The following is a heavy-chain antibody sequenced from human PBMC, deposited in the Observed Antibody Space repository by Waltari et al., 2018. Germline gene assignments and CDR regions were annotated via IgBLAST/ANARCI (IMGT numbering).Heavy chain of an antibody. CDR1: GYSISSGYY. CDR2: IYHTGNS. J-gene: IGHJ4*02. CDR3: ARETSITAAGTRGRFDH. V-gene: IGHV4-38-2*02. Sequence: QVQLQESGPGLVKSSETLSLTCDVSGYSISSGYYWGRIRQPPGKGLEYIGSIYHTGNSYYDPSLKSRVTMSVDTSKNQFSLKLTSVTAADTAIYYCARETSITAAGTRGRFDHWGQGTLVTVSS. D-gene: IGHD6-13*01.